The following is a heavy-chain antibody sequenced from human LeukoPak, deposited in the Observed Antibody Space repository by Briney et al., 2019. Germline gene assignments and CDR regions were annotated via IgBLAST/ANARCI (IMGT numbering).Heavy chain of an antibody. D-gene: IGHD6-6*01. CDR3: ATEYSSSSGVFDY. V-gene: IGHV3-11*04. J-gene: IGHJ4*02. CDR2: ISSSGSTI. Sequence: GGSLRLSCAASGFTFSDYYMSWIRQAPGKGLEWVSYISSSGSTIYYADSVKGRFTISRDNAKNSLYLQMNSLRAEDTAVYYCATEYSSSSGVFDYWGQGTLVTVSS. CDR1: GFTFSDYY.